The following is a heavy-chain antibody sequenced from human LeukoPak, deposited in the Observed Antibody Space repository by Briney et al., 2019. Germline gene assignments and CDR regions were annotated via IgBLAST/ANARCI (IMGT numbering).Heavy chain of an antibody. D-gene: IGHD1-26*01. CDR2: ISNDGSNK. J-gene: IGHJ4*02. CDR3: AKETGRWELE. V-gene: IGHV3-30*18. CDR1: GFTFSSYG. Sequence: PGGSLRLSCAASGFTFSSYGIHWVRQAPGKGLEWVAVISNDGSNKYYADFVKGRFTISRDNSKNTLYLQMNSLRAEDTAVYYCAKETGRWELEWGQGTLVTVSS.